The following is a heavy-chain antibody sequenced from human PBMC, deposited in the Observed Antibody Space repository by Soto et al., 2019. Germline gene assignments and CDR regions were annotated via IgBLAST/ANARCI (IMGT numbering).Heavy chain of an antibody. J-gene: IGHJ3*02. CDR3: AKPMDTVVTGDAFDI. Sequence: LRLSCAASGFTFSSYGMHWVRQAPFKGLEWVAVISYDGSNKYYADSVKGRFTISRDNSKNTLYLQMNSLRAEDTAVYYCAKPMDTVVTGDAFDIWGQGTMVTVSS. V-gene: IGHV3-30*18. CDR1: GFTFSSYG. CDR2: ISYDGSNK. D-gene: IGHD2-15*01.